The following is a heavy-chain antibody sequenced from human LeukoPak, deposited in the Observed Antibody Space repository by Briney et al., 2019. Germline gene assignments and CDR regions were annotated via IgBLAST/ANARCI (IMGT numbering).Heavy chain of an antibody. J-gene: IGHJ4*02. D-gene: IGHD2-15*01. CDR3: ARGRKVVVAATVYFDY. Sequence: SGTLSLTCAVYGGSFSGYYWSWIRQPPGKGLEWIGEINHSGSTNYNPSLKSRVTISVDTSKNQFSLKLSSVTAADTAVYYCARGRKVVVAATVYFDYWGQGTLVTVSS. CDR2: INHSGST. V-gene: IGHV4-34*01. CDR1: GGSFSGYY.